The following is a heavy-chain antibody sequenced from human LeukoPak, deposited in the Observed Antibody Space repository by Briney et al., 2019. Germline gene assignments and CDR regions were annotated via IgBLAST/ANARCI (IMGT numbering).Heavy chain of an antibody. D-gene: IGHD2-15*01. V-gene: IGHV1-18*01. CDR3: VRDYFCSGGTCDDCFDP. Sequence: GASVKVSCTASGYTFTNYGISWVRQAPGQGLEWMALISTYDHDTNYAQKFRGRVTMTTDTSTSTAYMELRSLGSDDTAVYYCVRDYFCSGGTCDDCFDPWGQGTLVTVSS. J-gene: IGHJ5*02. CDR1: GYTFTNYG. CDR2: ISTYDHDT.